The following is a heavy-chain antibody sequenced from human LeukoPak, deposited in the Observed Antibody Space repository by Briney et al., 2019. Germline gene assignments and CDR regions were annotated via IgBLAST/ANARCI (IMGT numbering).Heavy chain of an antibody. CDR2: VSGSGGST. V-gene: IGHV3-23*01. CDR3: AKDGTGYPNNWFDP. Sequence: GGSLRLSCAASGFTFSSYAMSWVRQAPGKGLEWVSAVSGSGGSTYYADSVKGRFTISRDNSKNTLYLQMNSLRAEDTAVYYCAKDGTGYPNNWFDPWGQGTLVTVSS. D-gene: IGHD3/OR15-3a*01. J-gene: IGHJ5*02. CDR1: GFTFSSYA.